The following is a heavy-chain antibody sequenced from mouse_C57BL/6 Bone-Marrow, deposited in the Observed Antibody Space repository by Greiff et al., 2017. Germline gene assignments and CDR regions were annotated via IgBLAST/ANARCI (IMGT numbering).Heavy chain of an antibody. V-gene: IGHV1-78*01. CDR2: IYPRDGST. CDR3: ARDLQGAMDY. Sequence: QVQLQQSVAELVKPGASVKLSCKASGYTFTDHTIHWMKQRPEQGLEWIGYIYPRDGSTKYNDKFKGKATLTADKSYSTAYMKLNGLTSEYSAVYFCARDLQGAMDYWGQGTSVTVSS. CDR1: GYTFTDHT. J-gene: IGHJ4*01. D-gene: IGHD2-1*01.